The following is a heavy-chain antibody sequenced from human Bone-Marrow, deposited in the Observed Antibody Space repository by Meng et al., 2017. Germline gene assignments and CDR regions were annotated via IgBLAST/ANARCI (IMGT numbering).Heavy chain of an antibody. Sequence: QVHLVQSGSELKKPGASVKVPCKASGYTFTKYAMNWVRQAPGQGLEWMGWINTITGDPTYARGFTGRFVFSLDTSVSTAYLQINHLKPDDTAVYYCTRGSLEADEDPGWGQGTLVTVYS. CDR2: INTITGDP. D-gene: IGHD6-13*01. CDR3: TRGSLEADEDPG. V-gene: IGHV7-4-1*02. J-gene: IGHJ4*02. CDR1: GYTFTKYA.